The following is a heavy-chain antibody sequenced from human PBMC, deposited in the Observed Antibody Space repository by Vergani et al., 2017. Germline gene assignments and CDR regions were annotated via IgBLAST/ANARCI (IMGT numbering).Heavy chain of an antibody. CDR1: GFTFSSYE. V-gene: IGHV3-48*03. CDR2: ISSSGSTI. D-gene: IGHD3-10*01. Sequence: EVQLVESGGGLVQPGGSLRLSCAASGFTFSSYEMNWVRQAPGTGLEWVSYISSSGSTIYYADSVKGRFTNSRDNAKNSLYLQMNSLRAEDTAVYYCARELGRQTRITMVRGVTYGMDGWGQGP. CDR3: ARELGRQTRITMVRGVTYGMDG. J-gene: IGHJ6*02.